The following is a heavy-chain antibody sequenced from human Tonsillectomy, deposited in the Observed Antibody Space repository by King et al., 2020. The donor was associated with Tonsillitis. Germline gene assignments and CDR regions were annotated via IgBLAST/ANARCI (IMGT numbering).Heavy chain of an antibody. CDR1: GFSLSSSGMS. CDR2: IDWDDDK. J-gene: IGHJ6*03. D-gene: IGHD5-12*01. CDR3: ARSTVATTNKYYYMDV. Sequence: HVTLKESGPALVKPTQTLTLTCTFSGFSLSSSGMSVSWIRQPPGKALEWLARIDWDDDKYYRTSLKTRLTISKDTSKNQVVLKMTDMDPVDSATYYCARSTVATTNKYYYMDVWGKGTTITVSS. V-gene: IGHV2-70*15.